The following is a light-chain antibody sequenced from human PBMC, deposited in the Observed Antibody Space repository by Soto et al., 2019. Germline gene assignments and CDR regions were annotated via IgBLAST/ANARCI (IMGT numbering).Light chain of an antibody. CDR2: KAS. CDR3: KQYNSYST. J-gene: IGKJ2*01. CDR1: QSISSW. V-gene: IGKV1-5*03. Sequence: DIQMTQSPSTLSASVGDRVTITCRASQSISSWLACYQQKPGKATKLLIYKASSLESGVPSMFSGSVSGTEFTLTISSLQPDDFATYYCKQYNSYSTFGQGTKLEIK.